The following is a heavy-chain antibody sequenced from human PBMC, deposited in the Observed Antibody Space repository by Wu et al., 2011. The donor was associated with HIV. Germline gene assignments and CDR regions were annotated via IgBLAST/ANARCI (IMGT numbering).Heavy chain of an antibody. CDR2: IIPILGPS. V-gene: IGHV1-69*05. CDR1: GGTFSNYG. D-gene: IGHD6-19*01. J-gene: IGHJ4*02. Sequence: QVQLVQSGAEVKKPGSSVKVSCKASGGTFSNYGISWVRQAPGQGLEWMGGIIPILGPSKYAQKFLGRVTVTLDESTTATYMELSNLRSEDTAVYYCARGNSAWPFGFDYWGQGTLVTVSS. CDR3: ARGNSAWPFGFDY.